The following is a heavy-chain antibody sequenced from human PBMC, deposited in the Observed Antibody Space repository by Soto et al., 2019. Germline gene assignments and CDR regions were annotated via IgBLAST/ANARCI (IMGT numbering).Heavy chain of an antibody. CDR1: GGTISSYA. Sequence: GASVKVSCKASGGTISSYAISWVRQAPGQGLEWMGGIIPIFGTANYAQKFQGRVTITADESTSTAYMELSSLRSEDTAVYYCARDRGYSYGYSPYSYGMAVCGQGTTVTVSS. J-gene: IGHJ6*02. CDR3: ARDRGYSYGYSPYSYGMAV. V-gene: IGHV1-69*13. CDR2: IIPIFGTA. D-gene: IGHD5-18*01.